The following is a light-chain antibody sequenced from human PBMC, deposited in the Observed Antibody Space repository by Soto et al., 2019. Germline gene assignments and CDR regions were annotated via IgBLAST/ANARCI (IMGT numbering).Light chain of an antibody. V-gene: IGLV2-14*03. CDR2: DVT. CDR3: SSYRSSSPVYV. J-gene: IGLJ1*01. Sequence: QSVLTQPASVSGTPGQSITLSCTGTSSDAGGYNYVSWYQQHPGKAPKLLIYDVTNRPSGVSDRFSGSKSGNTASLTISGLQAEDEADYYCSSYRSSSPVYVFGPGTKLTVL. CDR1: SSDAGGYNY.